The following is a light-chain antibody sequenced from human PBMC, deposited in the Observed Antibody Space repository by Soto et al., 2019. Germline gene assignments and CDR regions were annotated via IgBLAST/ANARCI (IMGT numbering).Light chain of an antibody. CDR2: DVS. V-gene: IGLV2-14*01. Sequence: QSVLTQPASVSGSPGQSITISCTGTSSDVGHNHVSWYQQHAGKVPKLIIYDVSTRPSGVSTRFSGSKSGNTASLTISGLQAEDEADYYCSSYTSSGVFGGGTKLTVL. J-gene: IGLJ3*02. CDR3: SSYTSSGV. CDR1: SSDVGHNH.